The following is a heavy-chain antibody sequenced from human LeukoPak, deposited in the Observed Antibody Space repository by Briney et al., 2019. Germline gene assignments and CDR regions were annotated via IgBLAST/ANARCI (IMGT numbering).Heavy chain of an antibody. J-gene: IGHJ5*02. V-gene: IGHV4-34*01. Sequence: SETLSLTCAVYGGPFSGYYWSWIRQPPGKGLEWIGEINHSGSTNYNPSLKSRVTISVDTSKNQFSLKLSSVTAADTAVYYCARQARLLWFGELFGSNWFDPWGQGTLVTVTS. D-gene: IGHD3-10*01. CDR1: GGPFSGYY. CDR2: INHSGST. CDR3: ARQARLLWFGELFGSNWFDP.